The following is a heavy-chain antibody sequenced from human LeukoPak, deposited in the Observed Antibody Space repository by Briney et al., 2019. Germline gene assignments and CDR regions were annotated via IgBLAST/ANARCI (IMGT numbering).Heavy chain of an antibody. CDR2: INHSGST. D-gene: IGHD4-17*01. Sequence: SETLSLTCAVYGGSFSGYYWSWIRQPPGKGLEWFGEINHSGSTNYNPSLKSRVTISVDTSKNQFSLKLSSVTAADTAVYYCARVAPLTTVTIFDYWGQGTLVTVSS. CDR3: ARVAPLTTVTIFDY. CDR1: GGSFSGYY. J-gene: IGHJ4*02. V-gene: IGHV4-34*01.